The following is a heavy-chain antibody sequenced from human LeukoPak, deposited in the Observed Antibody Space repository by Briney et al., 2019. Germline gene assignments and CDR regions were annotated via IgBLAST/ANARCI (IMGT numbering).Heavy chain of an antibody. CDR3: ARENWVFDY. CDR2: MNHSGST. V-gene: IGHV4-38-2*02. D-gene: IGHD7-27*01. J-gene: IGHJ4*02. Sequence: SETLSLTCDVSGYSTSSGYYWGWIRQAPGKGWEWIGRMNHSGSTYYNPSLKSRVTIPLDTSKNQFSLKLSSVTAADTAVYYCARENWVFDYWGQGTLVTVSS. CDR1: GYSTSSGYY.